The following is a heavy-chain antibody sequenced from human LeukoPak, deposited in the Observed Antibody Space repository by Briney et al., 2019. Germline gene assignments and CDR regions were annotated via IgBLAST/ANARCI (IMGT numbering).Heavy chain of an antibody. V-gene: IGHV1-18*01. CDR2: ISAYNGNT. J-gene: IGHJ3*02. CDR3: AREYCGGDCYDAFDI. D-gene: IGHD2-21*02. Sequence: ASVKVSCKASGYTFTSYGISWVRHAPGQGLEWMGWISAYNGNTNYAQKLQGRVTMTTDTSTSTAYMELRSLRSDDTAVYYCAREYCGGDCYDAFDIWGQGTMVTVSS. CDR1: GYTFTSYG.